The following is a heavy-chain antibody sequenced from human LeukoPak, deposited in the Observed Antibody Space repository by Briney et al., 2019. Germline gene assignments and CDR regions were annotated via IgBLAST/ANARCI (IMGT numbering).Heavy chain of an antibody. Sequence: ASVKVSCKASGYTFTGYYMHWLRQATGQGLEWMGRINPNSGGTNYAQKFQGRVTMTRDTSISTAYMELSRLRSDDTAVYYCARDSVVGAPGYWGQGTLVTVSS. D-gene: IGHD1-26*01. CDR1: GYTFTGYY. V-gene: IGHV1-2*06. J-gene: IGHJ4*02. CDR2: INPNSGGT. CDR3: ARDSVVGAPGY.